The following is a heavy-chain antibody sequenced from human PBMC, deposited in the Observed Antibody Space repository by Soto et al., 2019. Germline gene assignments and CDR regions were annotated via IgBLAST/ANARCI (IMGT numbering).Heavy chain of an antibody. V-gene: IGHV4-30-4*01. D-gene: IGHD3-22*01. CDR3: ASYYDSSGPTYDF. CDR1: GASISSGDHY. J-gene: IGHJ4*02. Sequence: QVQLQESGPGLVKPSQTLSLTCTVPGASISSGDHYWSWIRQPPGKGLEWIGYIYYSGTTYYNPSLKSRLTISVDTTKNQFSPKLTSVTAADTAVYYCASYYDSSGPTYDFWGQGTLVTVSS. CDR2: IYYSGTT.